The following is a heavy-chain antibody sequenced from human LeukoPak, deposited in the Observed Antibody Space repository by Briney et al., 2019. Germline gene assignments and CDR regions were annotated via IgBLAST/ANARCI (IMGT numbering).Heavy chain of an antibody. CDR3: ARDPGYSSSRSHWFDP. D-gene: IGHD6-13*01. Sequence: SETLSLTCTVSGGSISFSYWSWIRQPAGKGLEWIGRLYPSGDTNYNPSLKSRVTMSVDTSKNQFSLKVSSVTAADTAVYYCARDPGYSSSRSHWFDPWGQGTLVTVSS. CDR1: GGSISFSY. CDR2: LYPSGDT. V-gene: IGHV4-4*07. J-gene: IGHJ5*02.